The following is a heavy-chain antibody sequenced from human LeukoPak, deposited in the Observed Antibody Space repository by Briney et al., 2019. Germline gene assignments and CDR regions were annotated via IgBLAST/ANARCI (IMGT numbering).Heavy chain of an antibody. Sequence: PSETLSLTCAVYGGSFSGYYWSWIRQPPGKGLEWIGEINHSGSTNYNPSLKSRVTISVDTSKNQFPLKLSSGTAADTAVYYCARQLGWTMVRGEFDYWGQGTLVTVSS. V-gene: IGHV4-34*01. J-gene: IGHJ4*02. CDR1: GGSFSGYY. D-gene: IGHD3-10*01. CDR3: ARQLGWTMVRGEFDY. CDR2: INHSGST.